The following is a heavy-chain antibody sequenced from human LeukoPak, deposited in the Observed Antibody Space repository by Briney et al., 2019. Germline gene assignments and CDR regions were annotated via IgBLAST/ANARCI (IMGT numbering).Heavy chain of an antibody. Sequence: SETLSLTCTVSGGSISSYYWSWIRQPAGKGLEWIGRIYTSGSTNYNPSLKSRVTISLDTSKNQFSLNLRSVTAADTAVYYCARDGLVTMELDYWGQGTLVTVSS. V-gene: IGHV4-4*07. CDR2: IYTSGST. CDR1: GGSISSYY. CDR3: ARDGLVTMELDY. J-gene: IGHJ4*02. D-gene: IGHD3/OR15-3a*01.